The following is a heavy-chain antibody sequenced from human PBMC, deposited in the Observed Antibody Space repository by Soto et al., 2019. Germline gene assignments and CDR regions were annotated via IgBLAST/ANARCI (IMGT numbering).Heavy chain of an antibody. J-gene: IGHJ4*02. V-gene: IGHV3-74*01. CDR1: GFTFSSYW. Sequence: EVQLVASGGGLAQPGGSLRLSCAASGFTFSSYWMHWVRQAPGKGLVWVSRINGDGSSTSYADSVKGRFTISRDNAKNTLYLQMNSLRAEDTAVYYCARAPMVAATRFDYWGQGTLVPVSS. D-gene: IGHD2-15*01. CDR3: ARAPMVAATRFDY. CDR2: INGDGSST.